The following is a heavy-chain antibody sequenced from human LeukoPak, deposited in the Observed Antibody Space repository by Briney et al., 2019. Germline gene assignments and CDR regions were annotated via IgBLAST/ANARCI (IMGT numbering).Heavy chain of an antibody. J-gene: IGHJ4*02. CDR1: GGSFSGYY. CDR3: ARDNGDYVLDY. V-gene: IGHV4-34*01. Sequence: SETLSLTCAVYGGSFSGYYWSWIRQPPGKGLEWIGEINHSGSTNYNPSLKSRVTISVDTSKNQFSLKLSSVTAADTAEYYCARDNGDYVLDYWVQGTLVTVSS. D-gene: IGHD4-17*01. CDR2: INHSGST.